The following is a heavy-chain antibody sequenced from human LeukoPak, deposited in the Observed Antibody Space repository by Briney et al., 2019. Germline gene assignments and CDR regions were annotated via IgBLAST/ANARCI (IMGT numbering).Heavy chain of an antibody. D-gene: IGHD1-7*01. CDR2: VYSSGRT. V-gene: IGHV4-39*07. Sequence: SETLSLTCTVSGGSIRSSSYYWGWIRQPPGKGREWIGSVYSSGRTYYNPSLTSRVTVSADTSKNQFSLKLSSVTAADTAVYYCTREIGGTTVHYWGHGMLVTVS. CDR3: TREIGGTTVHY. J-gene: IGHJ4*01. CDR1: GGSIRSSSYY.